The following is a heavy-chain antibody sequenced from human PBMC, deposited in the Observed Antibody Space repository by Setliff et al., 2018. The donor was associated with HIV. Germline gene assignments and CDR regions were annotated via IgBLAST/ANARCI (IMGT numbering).Heavy chain of an antibody. J-gene: IGHJ4*02. CDR3: ARDGVVVVAASNYYFDY. CDR1: GYTFTSYY. Sequence: VKVSCKASGYTFTSYYMHWVRQAPGQGLEWMGIINPSGGSTIYAQKFQGRVTMTRDTSTSTVYMELSSLRSEDTAVYYCARDGVVVVAASNYYFDYWGQGTLVTVSS. D-gene: IGHD2-15*01. V-gene: IGHV1-46*01. CDR2: INPSGGST.